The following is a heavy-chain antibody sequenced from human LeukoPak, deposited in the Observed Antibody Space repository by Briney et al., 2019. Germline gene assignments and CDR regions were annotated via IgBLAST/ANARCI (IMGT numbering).Heavy chain of an antibody. J-gene: IGHJ6*02. Sequence: PGGSLRLSCAASGFTFSSYAMSWVRQAPGKGLEWVSAISGSGGSTYYADSVKGRFTISRDNSKNTLYLQMNSLRAEDTAVYYCAKEGYGSGSYSTAYYYGMDVWGQGTTVTVSS. CDR1: GFTFSSYA. CDR2: ISGSGGST. V-gene: IGHV3-23*01. CDR3: AKEGYGSGSYSTAYYYGMDV. D-gene: IGHD3-10*01.